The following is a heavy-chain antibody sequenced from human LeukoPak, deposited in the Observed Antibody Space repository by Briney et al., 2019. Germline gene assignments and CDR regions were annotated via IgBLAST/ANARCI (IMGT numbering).Heavy chain of an antibody. CDR3: VRDYVWGTSESDY. CDR1: TFTFSSYG. J-gene: IGHJ4*02. D-gene: IGHD3-16*01. CDR2: ISSSGGRT. V-gene: IGHV3-23*01. Sequence: PGGTLRLSCAASTFTFSSYGMSWVRQAPGKGLEWVSHISSSGGRTYYADSVKGRFTISRDNSKNSLFLQMNSLRAEDTAIYYCVRDYVWGTSESDYWGQGILVTVSS.